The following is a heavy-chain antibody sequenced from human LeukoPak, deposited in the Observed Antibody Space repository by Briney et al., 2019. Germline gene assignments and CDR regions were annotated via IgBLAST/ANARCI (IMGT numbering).Heavy chain of an antibody. Sequence: GASVKVSCKASGGTFSSYAISWVRQAPGQGLEWMGRIIPILGIANYAQKFQGRVTITADKSTSTAYMELSSLRSEGTAVYYCARALPNYDSSHLPTNWFDPWGQGTLVTVSS. D-gene: IGHD3-22*01. CDR2: IIPILGIA. V-gene: IGHV1-69*04. CDR1: GGTFSSYA. J-gene: IGHJ5*02. CDR3: ARALPNYDSSHLPTNWFDP.